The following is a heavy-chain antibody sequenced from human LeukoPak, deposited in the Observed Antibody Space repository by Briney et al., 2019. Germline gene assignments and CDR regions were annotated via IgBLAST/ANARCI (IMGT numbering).Heavy chain of an antibody. CDR3: ARDGHYDSSGYYPFDY. V-gene: IGHV4-39*07. Sequence: PSETLSLTCTVSGGSISSSSYYWGWIRQPPGKGLEWIGSIYYSGSTYYNPSLKSRVTISADTSKNQFSLKLSSVTAADTAVYYCARDGHYDSSGYYPFDYWGQGTLVTVSS. CDR1: GGSISSSSYY. D-gene: IGHD3-22*01. J-gene: IGHJ4*02. CDR2: IYYSGST.